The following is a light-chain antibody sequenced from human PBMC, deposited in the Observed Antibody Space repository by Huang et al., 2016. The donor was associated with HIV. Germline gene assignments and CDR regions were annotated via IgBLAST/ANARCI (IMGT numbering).Light chain of an antibody. J-gene: IGKJ5*01. Sequence: QSPSSLSASVGDRVTITCRASQSIDGYLNWYQQKPGKAPKLLISSASTLHTGVPPRFSGSGSGTDYTLIIDNLQPDDFATYFCQQSYSTLITFGQGSRLDTK. CDR1: QSIDGY. CDR2: SAS. CDR3: QQSYSTLIT. V-gene: IGKV1-39*01.